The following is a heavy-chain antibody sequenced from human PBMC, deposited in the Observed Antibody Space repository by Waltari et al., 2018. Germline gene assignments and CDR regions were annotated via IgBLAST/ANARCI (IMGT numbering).Heavy chain of an antibody. CDR2: ISSSSSTI. J-gene: IGHJ3*02. CDR1: GFTFSSYS. D-gene: IGHD6-19*01. V-gene: IGHV3-48*04. CDR3: ARDSQQQWLDDDAFDI. Sequence: EVQLVESGGGLVQPGGSLRLSCAASGFTFSSYSMNWVRQAPGKGLEWVSYISSSSSTIYYADSVKGRFTISRDNAKNSLYLQMNSLRAEDTAVYYCARDSQQQWLDDDAFDIWGQGTMVTVSS.